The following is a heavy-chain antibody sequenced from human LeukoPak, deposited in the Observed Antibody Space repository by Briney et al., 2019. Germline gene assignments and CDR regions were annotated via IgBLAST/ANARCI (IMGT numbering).Heavy chain of an antibody. CDR2: ISGSGGST. J-gene: IGHJ6*02. CDR1: GGSISSGGYS. V-gene: IGHV3-23*01. CDR3: AKDLNYYYYYGMDV. Sequence: PSETLSLTCAVSGGSISSGGYSWSWVRQAPGKGLEWVSAISGSGGSTYYADSVKGRFTISRDNSKNTLYLQMNSLRAEDTAVYYCAKDLNYYYYYGMDVWGQGTTVTVSS.